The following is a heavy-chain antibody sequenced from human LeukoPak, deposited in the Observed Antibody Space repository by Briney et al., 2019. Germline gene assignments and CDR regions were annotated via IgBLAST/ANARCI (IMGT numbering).Heavy chain of an antibody. D-gene: IGHD3-3*01. CDR3: ARVLRYDFWSAYYFDY. V-gene: IGHV1-18*01. CDR1: GYTFNSYD. Sequence: GASVKVSCKASGYTFNSYDIRWVRQAPGQGLEWMAWISTYNGNTNYALKVQGRATMTTDTSTSTAYMELRSLRSDDTAVYYCARVLRYDFWSAYYFDYWGQGTLVTVSS. CDR2: ISTYNGNT. J-gene: IGHJ4*02.